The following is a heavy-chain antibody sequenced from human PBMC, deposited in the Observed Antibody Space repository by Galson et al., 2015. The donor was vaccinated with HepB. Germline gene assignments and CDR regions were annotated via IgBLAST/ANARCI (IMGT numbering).Heavy chain of an antibody. V-gene: IGHV3-23*01. CDR1: GFTFSSYA. CDR2: ISGSGGST. CDR3: AKASLVMITFGGVIPYSVVGLDY. J-gene: IGHJ4*02. D-gene: IGHD3-16*02. Sequence: SLRLSCAASGFTFSSYAMSWVRQAPGKGLEWVSAISGSGGSTYYADSVKGRFTISRDNSKNTLYLQMNSLRAEDTAVYYCAKASLVMITFGGVIPYSVVGLDYWGQGTLVTVSS.